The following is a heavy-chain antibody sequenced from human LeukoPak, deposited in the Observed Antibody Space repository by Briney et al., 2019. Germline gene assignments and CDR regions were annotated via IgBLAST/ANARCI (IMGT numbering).Heavy chain of an antibody. CDR2: ITLHSGDT. V-gene: IGHV1-2*02. D-gene: IGHD1-1*01. CDR1: GHTLTVHY. CDR3: AREGQLGLDN. Sequence: ASVTVSCTASGHTLTVHYIHWVRQGPGQGLEWLGWITLHSGDTHYAQKYQGRLSMSSDTSISTGYMELSRLQFDDTAIYYCAREGQLGLDNWGQGTLVTVSS. J-gene: IGHJ1*01.